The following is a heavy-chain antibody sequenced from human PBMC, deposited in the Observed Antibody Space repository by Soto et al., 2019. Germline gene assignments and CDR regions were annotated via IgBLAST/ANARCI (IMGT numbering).Heavy chain of an antibody. V-gene: IGHV6-1*01. CDR3: AREEAGGIAVAGGGNWFDP. CDR1: GDSVSSNSAA. Sequence: SQTLSLTCAISGDSVSSNSAAWNWIRQSPSRGLEWLGRTYYRSKWYNDYAVSVKSRITINPDTSKNQFSLQLNSVTPEDTAVYSGAREEAGGIAVAGGGNWFDPWGQGTLVTVSS. J-gene: IGHJ5*02. CDR2: TYYRSKWYN. D-gene: IGHD6-19*01.